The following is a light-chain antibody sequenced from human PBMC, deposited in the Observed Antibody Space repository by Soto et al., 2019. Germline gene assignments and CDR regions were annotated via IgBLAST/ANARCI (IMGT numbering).Light chain of an antibody. CDR1: QSVSRI. Sequence: EIVMTQSPATLSVSPGERTTLSCRASQSVSRILDWYHQKPGQAPSRLIYGASTRATGIPVRFSGSGSGTEFTLTISSLHSEDFAVYYCQQYDKWPPTFGQGTKVDIK. V-gene: IGKV3-15*01. J-gene: IGKJ1*01. CDR2: GAS. CDR3: QQYDKWPPT.